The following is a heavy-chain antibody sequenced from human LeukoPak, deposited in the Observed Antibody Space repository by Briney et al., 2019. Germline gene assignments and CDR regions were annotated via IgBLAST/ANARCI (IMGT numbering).Heavy chain of an antibody. CDR1: GGSISSYY. V-gene: IGHV4-4*07. CDR2: IYTSGRT. CDR3: ARHSVGHDVVPAAIRGYYYYMDV. Sequence: PSETLSLTCTVSGGSISSYYWSWIRQPAGQGLEWIGRIYTSGRTNYNPSLKSRVTISVDTSKNQFSLKLSSVPAADTAVYYCARHSVGHDVVPAAIRGYYYYMDVWGKGTTVTVSS. D-gene: IGHD2-2*02. J-gene: IGHJ6*03.